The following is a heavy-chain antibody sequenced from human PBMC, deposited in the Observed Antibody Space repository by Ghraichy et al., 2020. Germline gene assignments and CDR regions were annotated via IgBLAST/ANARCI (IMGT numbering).Heavy chain of an antibody. J-gene: IGHJ4*02. Sequence: GGSLRLSCAASGFAFSNAWMSWVRQAPGKGLEWVGRIKSETSGGTIEYPAPVQHRFTISRDDSKNTLYLQMNSLKTEDTAVYYCTTNLAYWGRGTLVTVSS. CDR1: GFAFSNAW. CDR3: TTNLAY. D-gene: IGHD1-14*01. V-gene: IGHV3-15*01. CDR2: IKSETSGGTI.